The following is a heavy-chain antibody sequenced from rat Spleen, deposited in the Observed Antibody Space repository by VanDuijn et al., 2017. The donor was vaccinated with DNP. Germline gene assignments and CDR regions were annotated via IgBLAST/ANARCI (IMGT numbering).Heavy chain of an antibody. D-gene: IGHD1-9*01. CDR3: ARYYGYNYYAMDA. CDR2: IWSSGGT. CDR1: GLSLTSHS. Sequence: QVQLKESGPGLVQPSQTLSLTCTISGLSLTSHSVSWIRQTPGKGLEWMGVIWSSGGTDYNSAIKSRLSISRDTSKSQLFLKMNSLQTEDTAMYFCARYYGYNYYAMDAWGQGTSVTVSS. J-gene: IGHJ4*01. V-gene: IGHV2-47*01.